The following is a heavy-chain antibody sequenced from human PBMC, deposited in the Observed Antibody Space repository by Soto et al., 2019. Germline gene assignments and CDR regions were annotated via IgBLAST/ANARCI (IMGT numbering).Heavy chain of an antibody. J-gene: IGHJ4*02. V-gene: IGHV4-59*01. D-gene: IGHD5-18*01. CDR3: ARAPRGYTKIDS. CDR2: IYYSGST. Sequence: SETLSLTCTVSGGSISSYYWSWIRQPPGKGLEWIGYIYYSGSTNYNPSLKSRVTISVDTSKNQFSLKLSSVTAADTAVYYCARAPRGYTKIDSWGQGSLVTVSS. CDR1: GGSISSYY.